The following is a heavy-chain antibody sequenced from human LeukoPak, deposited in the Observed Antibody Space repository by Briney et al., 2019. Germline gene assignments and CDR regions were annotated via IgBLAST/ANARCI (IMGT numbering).Heavy chain of an antibody. CDR2: IYYSGST. Sequence: SETPSLTCTVSGGSISSYYWSWIRQPPGKGLEWIGYIYYSGSTNYNPSLKSRVTISVDTSKNQFSLKLSSVTAADTAVYYCARGTWSLTTFDYWGQGTLVTVSS. CDR1: GGSISSYY. J-gene: IGHJ4*02. V-gene: IGHV4-59*01. CDR3: ARGTWSLTTFDY. D-gene: IGHD1-14*01.